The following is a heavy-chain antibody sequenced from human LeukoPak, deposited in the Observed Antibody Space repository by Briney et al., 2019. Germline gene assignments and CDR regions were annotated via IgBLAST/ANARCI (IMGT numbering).Heavy chain of an antibody. CDR1: GGSISSGSYY. D-gene: IGHD3-22*01. V-gene: IGHV4-61*02. Sequence: PSETLSLTCTVSGGSISSGSYYWSWIRQPAGKGLKWIGRIYTSGSTNYNPSLKSRVTISVDTSKNQFSLKLSSVSAADTAVYYCARENQNYYDSSGYYSWGQGTLVTVSS. CDR3: ARENQNYYDSSGYYS. CDR2: IYTSGST. J-gene: IGHJ4*02.